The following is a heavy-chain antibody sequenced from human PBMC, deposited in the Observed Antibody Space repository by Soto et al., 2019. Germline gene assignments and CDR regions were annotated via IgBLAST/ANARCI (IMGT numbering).Heavy chain of an antibody. Sequence: QLKLQESCPGLVKPSETLSLTCTVTGGSISSSRYYWGWIRQPPGKGLEWIGSIYYRGSTYYNPSLKRRVTISVDTSKSQCSLTLSSVTAADPAVYYCARRSYSSGWSLFDYWVQGTLVTDS. CDR2: IYYRGST. J-gene: IGHJ4*02. V-gene: IGHV4-39*01. CDR1: GGSISSSRYY. D-gene: IGHD6-19*01. CDR3: ARRSYSSGWSLFDY.